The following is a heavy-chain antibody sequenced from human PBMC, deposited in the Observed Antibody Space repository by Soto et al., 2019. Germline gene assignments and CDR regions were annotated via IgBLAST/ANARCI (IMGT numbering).Heavy chain of an antibody. V-gene: IGHV3-30*03. CDR2: ISFDGANH. J-gene: IGHJ6*02. Sequence: QGQLVESGGGVVQTGQSLRLSCAASGFVFSDYGLHWVRQAPGKGLEWLAAISFDGANHFYADSVRGRFTISRDNSNNTLYLHMNSLRPEDSAVYFCATDTLYPVVSYFYYGLDVWGQGTTVTVSS. D-gene: IGHD2-8*01. CDR3: ATDTLYPVVSYFYYGLDV. CDR1: GFVFSDYG.